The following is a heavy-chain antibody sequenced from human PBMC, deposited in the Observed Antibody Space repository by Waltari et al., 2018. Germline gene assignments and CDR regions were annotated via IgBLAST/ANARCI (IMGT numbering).Heavy chain of an antibody. V-gene: IGHV6-1*01. CDR2: TYYRSKWYS. J-gene: IGHJ4*02. Sequence: QVQLQQSGPGLVKPSQTLSLTCAISGDSVSSTSAAGDWFRQSPSRGLEWLGRTYYRSKWYSHYAESVKSRMTINADTSKNEFSLQLTSVSPEDTGLYFCARTTITVFGVVVGALDNWGPGTLDTVSS. CDR1: GDSVSSTSAA. D-gene: IGHD3-3*01. CDR3: ARTTITVFGVVVGALDN.